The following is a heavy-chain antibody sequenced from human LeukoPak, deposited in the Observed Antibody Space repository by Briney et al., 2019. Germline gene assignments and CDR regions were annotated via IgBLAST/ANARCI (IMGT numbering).Heavy chain of an antibody. Sequence: GASVKVSCKASGYTLNTYGVSWVRQAPGQGLEWMGWISGYNDKKEFAQKFQGRVTMTTDASTNTAYMELRSLTYDDTAVYYCVRDRDSIAVAGSPRYCDYWGQGSLVTVSS. CDR2: ISGYNDKK. CDR3: VRDRDSIAVAGSPRYCDY. J-gene: IGHJ4*02. D-gene: IGHD6-19*01. CDR1: GYTLNTYG. V-gene: IGHV1-18*01.